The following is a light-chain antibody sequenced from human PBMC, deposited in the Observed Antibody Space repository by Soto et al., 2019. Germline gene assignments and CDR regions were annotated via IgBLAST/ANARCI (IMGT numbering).Light chain of an antibody. J-gene: IGLJ2*01. V-gene: IGLV2-14*01. CDR1: SSDVGSYDY. CDR3: SSYTSSSTVV. CDR2: EVS. Sequence: QSVLTQPASVSGSPGQSITISCTGTSSDVGSYDYVSWYQHHPGKAPKLLIYEVSNRPSGVSNRFSGSKSGNTASLTISGLQAEDEDDYYCSSYTSSSTVVFGGGTKVTV.